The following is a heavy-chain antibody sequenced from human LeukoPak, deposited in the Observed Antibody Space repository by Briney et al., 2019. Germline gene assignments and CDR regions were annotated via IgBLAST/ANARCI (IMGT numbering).Heavy chain of an antibody. J-gene: IGHJ4*02. Sequence: GGSLRLSCAASGFTFSSYGMHWVRQAPGKGLEWVAAIWHDGSNKYYIDSVKGRITISRDNSKNTLSLQMNSLRAEDTAVYYCARVSDYSSGWYGHWGQGTLVTVSS. D-gene: IGHD6-19*01. CDR2: IWHDGSNK. V-gene: IGHV3-33*01. CDR1: GFTFSSYG. CDR3: ARVSDYSSGWYGH.